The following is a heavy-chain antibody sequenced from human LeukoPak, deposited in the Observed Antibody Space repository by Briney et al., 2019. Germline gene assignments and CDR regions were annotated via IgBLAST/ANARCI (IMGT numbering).Heavy chain of an antibody. CDR2: IYSGGST. CDR1: GFTVSSNY. CDR3: ARMAAGFLGPFDP. Sequence: GGSLRLSCAASGFTVSSNYMSWVRQAPGKGLEWVSVIYSGGSTYYADSVKGRFTISRDNSKNTLYLQMNSLRAEDTAVYYCARMAAGFLGPFDPWGQRTLVTVSS. J-gene: IGHJ5*02. D-gene: IGHD5-24*01. V-gene: IGHV3-66*02.